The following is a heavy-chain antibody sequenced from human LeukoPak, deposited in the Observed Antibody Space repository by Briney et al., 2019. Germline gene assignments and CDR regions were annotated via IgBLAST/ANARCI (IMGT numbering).Heavy chain of an antibody. CDR2: IYYSGST. CDR3: ARGRFGGSYFAFDI. V-gene: IGHV4-59*01. J-gene: IGHJ3*02. D-gene: IGHD1-26*01. Sequence: SETLSLTCNVSGGSISGYYWSWIRQPPGKGLEWIGHIYYSGSTNYNPSLKSRVTISVDTSKNQFSLKLSSVTAADTAVYYCARGRFGGSYFAFDIWGQGTMVTVSS. CDR1: GGSISGYY.